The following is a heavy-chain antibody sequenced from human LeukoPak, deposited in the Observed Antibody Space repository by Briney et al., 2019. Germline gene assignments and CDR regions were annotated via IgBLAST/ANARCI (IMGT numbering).Heavy chain of an antibody. CDR3: AKDSSSSWYGMDV. CDR2: ISYDGSNK. V-gene: IGHV3-30*18. Sequence: GGSLRLSCAASEFTFSSYGMHWVRQAPGKGLEWVAVISYDGSNKYYADSVKGRFTISRDNSKNTLYLQMNSLRAEDTAVYYCAKDSSSSWYGMDVWGQGTTVTVSS. J-gene: IGHJ6*02. D-gene: IGHD6-13*01. CDR1: EFTFSSYG.